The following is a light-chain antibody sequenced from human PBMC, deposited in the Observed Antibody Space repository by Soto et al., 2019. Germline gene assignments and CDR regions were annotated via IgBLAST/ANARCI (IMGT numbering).Light chain of an antibody. CDR1: SSNIGAGYD. CDR3: QSYDSSLSALYV. Sequence: QSVLTQSPSVSGAPGQRVTLSCTGTSSNIGAGYDVHGYQQLPGTAPKLLIYDNHTRPSGVPDRVSGSRSGTSASLAITGLQADYEADFYCQSYDSSLSALYVFGTGTKVTVL. V-gene: IGLV1-40*01. CDR2: DNH. J-gene: IGLJ1*01.